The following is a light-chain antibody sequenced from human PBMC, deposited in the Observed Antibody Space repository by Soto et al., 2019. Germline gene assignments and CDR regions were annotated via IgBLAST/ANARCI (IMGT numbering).Light chain of an antibody. CDR1: SSDVGGYNY. J-gene: IGLJ2*01. Sequence: QSALTQPASLSGSPGQSITISCTGTSSDVGGYNYVSWYQQHPGKAPKLMIYEVSNRPSGVSNRFSGSKSGNTASLTISGLQSDDEADYYCSSYTSSSTLVFGGGTKLTVL. CDR2: EVS. V-gene: IGLV2-14*01. CDR3: SSYTSSSTLV.